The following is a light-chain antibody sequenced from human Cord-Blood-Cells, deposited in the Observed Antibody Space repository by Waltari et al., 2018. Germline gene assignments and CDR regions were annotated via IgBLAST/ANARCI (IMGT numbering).Light chain of an antibody. CDR1: QGVSSN. CDR2: GAS. J-gene: IGKJ5*01. Sequence: EIVMTQSPAPLSVSTGERATLSCRASQGVSSNLAWYQQKPGQAPRPLIYGASTRATGIPARFSGSGSGTEFTLTISSLQSEDFAVYYCQQYNNWPPTFGQGTRLEIK. V-gene: IGKV3-15*01. CDR3: QQYNNWPPT.